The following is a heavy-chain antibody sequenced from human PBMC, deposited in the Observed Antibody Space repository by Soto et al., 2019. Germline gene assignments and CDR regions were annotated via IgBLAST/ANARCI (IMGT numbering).Heavy chain of an antibody. V-gene: IGHV3-33*01. CDR3: ARDGSYYVSSGYYSL. CDR2: IWYDGSNK. CDR1: GFTFSSYG. D-gene: IGHD3-22*01. J-gene: IGHJ4*02. Sequence: QVQLVESGGGVVQPGRSLRLSCAASGFTFSSYGMHWVRQAPGKGLEWVAVIWYDGSNKYYADSVKGRFTISRDNSKNPLYLEMSSLRAEDTAVYYCARDGSYYVSSGYYSLWGQGTLVTVSS.